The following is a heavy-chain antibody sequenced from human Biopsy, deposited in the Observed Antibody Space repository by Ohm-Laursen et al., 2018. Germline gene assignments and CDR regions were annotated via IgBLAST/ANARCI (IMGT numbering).Heavy chain of an antibody. D-gene: IGHD5-18*01. CDR2: IYNDVST. Sequence: GTLSLTCSVSGDSVSSGSYDWSWIRQPPGKGLEWIGNIYNDVSTKYNPSLRSRVTISADKSTNQFSLKLRSVTAADTAFYYCARGYAGLYEAFDFWGQGTVVTVAS. CDR3: ARGYAGLYEAFDF. V-gene: IGHV4-61*01. CDR1: GDSVSSGSYD. J-gene: IGHJ3*01.